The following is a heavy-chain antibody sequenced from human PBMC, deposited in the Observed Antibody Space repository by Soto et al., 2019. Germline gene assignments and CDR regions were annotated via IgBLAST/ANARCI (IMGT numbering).Heavy chain of an antibody. CDR2: MNPNSGNT. D-gene: IGHD6-13*01. V-gene: IGHV1-8*01. Sequence: QVPLVQSGAEVKKPGASVKVSCKASGYTFTSYDINWVRQATGQGLEWMGWMNPNSGNTGYAQKFQGRVTMTRNTSISTAYMELSSLRSEDTAVYYCARDSGYSSSWYYYYYYMDVWGKGTTVTVSS. J-gene: IGHJ6*03. CDR3: ARDSGYSSSWYYYYYYMDV. CDR1: GYTFTSYD.